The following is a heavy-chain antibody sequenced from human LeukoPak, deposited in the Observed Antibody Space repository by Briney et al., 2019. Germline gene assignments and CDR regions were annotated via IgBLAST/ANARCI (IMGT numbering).Heavy chain of an antibody. V-gene: IGHV4-59*01. CDR1: GGSISNNF. J-gene: IGHJ6*03. CDR3: ARTTEGYCSSASCFGFSYSYYMDV. D-gene: IGHD2-2*01. CDR2: IYYSGST. Sequence: PSETLSLTCTVSGGSISNNFWTWIRQPPGKGLEWIGYIYYSGSTNYNPSLKSRVTISVDTSKNQFSLKLSSVIAADTAVYYCARTTEGYCSSASCFGFSYSYYMDVWGKGTTVTISS.